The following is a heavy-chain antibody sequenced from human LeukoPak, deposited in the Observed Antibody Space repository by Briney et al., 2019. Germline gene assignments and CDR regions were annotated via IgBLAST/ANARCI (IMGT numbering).Heavy chain of an antibody. D-gene: IGHD3/OR15-3a*01. CDR1: GGSISSSSYY. J-gene: IGHJ5*02. V-gene: IGHV4-39*07. CDR2: IYYSGST. Sequence: SETLSLACTVSGGSISSSSYYWGWIRQPPGKGLEWIGSIYYSGSTYYNPSLKSRVTISVDTSKNQFSLKLSSVTAADTAVYYCARLRRRTNWFDPWGQGTLVTVSS. CDR3: ARLRRRTNWFDP.